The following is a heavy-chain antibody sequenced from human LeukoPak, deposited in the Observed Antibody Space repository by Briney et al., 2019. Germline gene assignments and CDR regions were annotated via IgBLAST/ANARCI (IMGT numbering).Heavy chain of an antibody. V-gene: IGHV1-69*04. CDR3: ATNVVGATDY. Sequence: SVKVSCKASGGTFSSYAISWVRQAPGQGLEWMGRIIPIFGIANYAQKFQGRVTISADKSTSTAYMELSSLRSEDTAVYYCATNVVGATDYWGQGTLVTVSS. D-gene: IGHD1-26*01. CDR2: IIPIFGIA. J-gene: IGHJ4*02. CDR1: GGTFSSYA.